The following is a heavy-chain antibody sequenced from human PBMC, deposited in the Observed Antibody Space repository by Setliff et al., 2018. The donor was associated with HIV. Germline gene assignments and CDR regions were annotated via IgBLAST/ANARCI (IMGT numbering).Heavy chain of an antibody. D-gene: IGHD3-3*01. Sequence: ASVKVSCKASGYNFTIFGITWVRQAPGQGLEWMGWISAHNGNTNYAQKLQGRITLTIDTVTTTAYMDLRSLTSDDTAMYYCARAPPINFWSGYYTGPQGWFDSWGQGSLVTVSS. V-gene: IGHV1-18*01. CDR2: ISAHNGNT. CDR3: ARAPPINFWSGYYTGPQGWFDS. J-gene: IGHJ5*01. CDR1: GYNFTIFG.